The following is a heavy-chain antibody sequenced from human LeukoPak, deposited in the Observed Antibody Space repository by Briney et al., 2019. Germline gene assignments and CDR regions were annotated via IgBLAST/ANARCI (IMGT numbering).Heavy chain of an antibody. J-gene: IGHJ4*02. D-gene: IGHD3-22*01. CDR3: AKVHYYDSSGYVDY. V-gene: IGHV3-30*18. CDR2: ISYDGSNK. CDR1: GFTFSSYG. Sequence: GRSLRLSCAASGFTFSSYGMHWVRQAPGKGLEWVAVISYDGSNKYYADSVKGRFTISRDNSKNTLYLQMNSLRAEDTAVYYCAKVHYYDSSGYVDYWGQGTLVTVSS.